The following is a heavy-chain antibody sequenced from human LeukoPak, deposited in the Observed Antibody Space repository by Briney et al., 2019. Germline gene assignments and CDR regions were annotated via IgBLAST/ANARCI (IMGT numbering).Heavy chain of an antibody. CDR2: IRSSGSTI. J-gene: IGHJ2*01. V-gene: IGHV3-48*03. CDR1: GFSFSYYE. D-gene: IGHD4-17*01. Sequence: GGSLRLSCAASGFSFSYYEMNWVRQAPGKGLEWVAYIRSSGSTIYYVDSVKGRFTISRDNAKNSLFLQMNSLRADDTAVYYCVRVYGDSHWYFDLWGRGTLVTVSS. CDR3: VRVYGDSHWYFDL.